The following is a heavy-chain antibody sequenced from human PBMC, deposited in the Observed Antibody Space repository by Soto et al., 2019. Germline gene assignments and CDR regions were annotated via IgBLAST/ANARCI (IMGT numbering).Heavy chain of an antibody. Sequence: QVQLVQSGAEVKKPGASVKVSCKASGYTFTSYAMHWVRQAPGQRLEWMGWINAGNGNTKYSQKFQGRVTITRDTSASTAYMELSSLRSEDTAVYYCARDIAVAEDYFDYWGQGTLVTVSS. CDR3: ARDIAVAEDYFDY. D-gene: IGHD6-19*01. V-gene: IGHV1-3*01. CDR2: INAGNGNT. CDR1: GYTFTSYA. J-gene: IGHJ4*02.